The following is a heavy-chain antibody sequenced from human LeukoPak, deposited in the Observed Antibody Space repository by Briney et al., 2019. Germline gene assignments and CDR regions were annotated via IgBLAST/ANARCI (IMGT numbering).Heavy chain of an antibody. V-gene: IGHV1-18*01. CDR2: ISAYNGNT. Sequence: GASVKVSCKASGYTFTSYGISWVRQAPGQGLEWMGWISAYNGNTNYARKLQGRVTMTTDTSTSTAYMELRSLRSDDTAVYYCARDPDDSSGYHSDYWGQGTLVTVSS. J-gene: IGHJ4*02. CDR1: GYTFTSYG. CDR3: ARDPDDSSGYHSDY. D-gene: IGHD3-22*01.